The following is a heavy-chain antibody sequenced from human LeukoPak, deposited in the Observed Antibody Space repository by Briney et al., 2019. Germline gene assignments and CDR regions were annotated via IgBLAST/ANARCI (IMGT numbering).Heavy chain of an antibody. CDR3: ARERGYCSGGSCYSLDY. Sequence: ASVKVSCKASGGTFSSYAISWVRQAPGQGLEWMGGIIPIFGTANYAQKFQSRVTITADESTSTAYMELSSLRSEDTAVYYCARERGYCSGGSCYSLDYWGQGTLVTVSS. D-gene: IGHD2-15*01. CDR2: IIPIFGTA. J-gene: IGHJ4*02. V-gene: IGHV1-69*13. CDR1: GGTFSSYA.